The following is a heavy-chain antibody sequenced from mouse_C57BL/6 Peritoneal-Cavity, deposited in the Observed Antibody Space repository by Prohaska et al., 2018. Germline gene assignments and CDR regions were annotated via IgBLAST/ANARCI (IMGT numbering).Heavy chain of an antibody. V-gene: IGHV1-55*01. Sequence: ELVKPGASVYMSCKASGYTFTSYWITWVKQMPGQGLEWIGDIYPGSGSTNYNEKFKSKATLTVDTSSSTAYMQLSSLTSEDSAVYYCASYYSNSVAYWGQGTLVTVSA. CDR1: GYTFTSYW. CDR2: IYPGSGST. CDR3: ASYYSNSVAY. J-gene: IGHJ3*01. D-gene: IGHD2-5*01.